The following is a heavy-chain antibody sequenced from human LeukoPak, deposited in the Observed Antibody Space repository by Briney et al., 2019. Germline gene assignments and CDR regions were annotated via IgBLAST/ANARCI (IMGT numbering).Heavy chain of an antibody. CDR1: GYSFTTYW. J-gene: IGHJ3*02. Sequence: GESLKISCQASGYSFTTYWIGWVRHLPGKGPEWMGIISPGDSDTRYSPSFQGQVTISADKSINTVYLQWSSLKASDTAMYYCARSADYYDSSGHRGGAFDIWGQGTMVIVSS. CDR3: ARSADYYDSSGHRGGAFDI. CDR2: ISPGDSDT. V-gene: IGHV5-51*01. D-gene: IGHD3-22*01.